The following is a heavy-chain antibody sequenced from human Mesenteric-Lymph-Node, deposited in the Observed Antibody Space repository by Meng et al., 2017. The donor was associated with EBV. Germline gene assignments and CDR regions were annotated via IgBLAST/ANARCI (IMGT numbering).Heavy chain of an antibody. Sequence: QVQLQEWGAGLLKPSEPLSLTCAVYGGSFSGYYWSWIRQPPGKGLEWIGEINHSGSTNYNPSLKSRVTISVDTSKNQFSLKLSSVTAADTAVYYCARRRMVTMIVVVITDWFDPWGQGTLVTVSS. V-gene: IGHV4-34*01. D-gene: IGHD3-22*01. CDR2: INHSGST. J-gene: IGHJ5*02. CDR1: GGSFSGYY. CDR3: ARRRMVTMIVVVITDWFDP.